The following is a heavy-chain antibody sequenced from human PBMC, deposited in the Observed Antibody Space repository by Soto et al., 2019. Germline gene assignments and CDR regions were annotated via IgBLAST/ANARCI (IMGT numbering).Heavy chain of an antibody. J-gene: IGHJ4*02. CDR2: INPNNDGT. CDR1: GNTFTGYY. Sequence: ASVKVSCKASGNTFTGYYIHWVRQAPGQGLEWMGWINPNNDGTTYAEKFQGRVTMTRDTSTSTAYMELSRLRSDDTAVYYCARDLGGSRDSWGQGTLVTVSS. V-gene: IGHV1-2*02. CDR3: ARDLGGSRDS. D-gene: IGHD1-26*01.